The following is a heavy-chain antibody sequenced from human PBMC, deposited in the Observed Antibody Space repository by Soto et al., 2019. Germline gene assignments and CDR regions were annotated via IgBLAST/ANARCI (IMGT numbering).Heavy chain of an antibody. CDR3: ARGVVPTASCYYYGMDV. Sequence: GGSLRLACAASGFTLSSYDMHWVRQATGKGLEWVSAIGTAGDPYYPGSVKGRFTISRENAKNSLYLQMNSLRAGDTAVYYCARGVVPTASCYYYGMDVWGQGTTVTVSS. D-gene: IGHD2-2*01. V-gene: IGHV3-13*05. J-gene: IGHJ6*02. CDR1: GFTLSSYD. CDR2: IGTAGDP.